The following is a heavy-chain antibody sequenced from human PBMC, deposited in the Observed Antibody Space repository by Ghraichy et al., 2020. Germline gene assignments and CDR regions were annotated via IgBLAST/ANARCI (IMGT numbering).Heavy chain of an antibody. J-gene: IGHJ2*01. V-gene: IGHV1-69*13. CDR3: ARVDFGYRGYFDL. Sequence: SVKVSCKDSGVTFSTYAISWVRQAPGQGLEWMGGIIPMYGTANYAQKFQGRVTITADESTSPAYMELSSLRSEDTAVDYCARVDFGYRGYFDLWGRGTLVTVSS. CDR2: IIPMYGTA. CDR1: GVTFSTYA. D-gene: IGHD3-10*01.